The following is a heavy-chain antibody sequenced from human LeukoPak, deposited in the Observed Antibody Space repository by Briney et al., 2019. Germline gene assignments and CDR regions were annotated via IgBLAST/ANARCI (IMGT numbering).Heavy chain of an antibody. CDR1: GFTVSSHY. J-gene: IGHJ4*02. Sequence: PGGSLRLSCAGSGFTVSSHYMSWVRQAPGKGLEWVAVIYGGGTTHYADSVKGRFTISRDNSKNTLYLQMNSLRAEDTAVYYCARFGPPGPGDDYWGQGTLVTVSS. CDR2: IYGGGTT. D-gene: IGHD7-27*01. CDR3: ARFGPPGPGDDY. V-gene: IGHV3-66*01.